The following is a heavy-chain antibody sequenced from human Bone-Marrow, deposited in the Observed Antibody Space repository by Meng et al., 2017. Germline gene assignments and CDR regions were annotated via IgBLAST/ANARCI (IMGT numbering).Heavy chain of an antibody. J-gene: IGHJ4*02. CDR2: ISGSGGST. D-gene: IGHD3-10*01. V-gene: IGHV3-23*04. Sequence: QLGGSGGGLVQPGGSWVLSCAASGLTFSSYGMSWVRQAQGKGLEWVSAISGSGGSTYYADSVKGRFTISRDNSKNALYLQMNSLRADDTAVYYCARDIRWGQGTLVTVSS. CDR3: ARDIR. CDR1: GLTFSSYG.